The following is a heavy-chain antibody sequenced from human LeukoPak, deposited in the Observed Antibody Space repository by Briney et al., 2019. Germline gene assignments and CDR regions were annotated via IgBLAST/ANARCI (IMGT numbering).Heavy chain of an antibody. J-gene: IGHJ4*01. Sequence: SETLSLTCTVSGDSISGGTYYWGWIRQPPGKGLEWIANIHYTGSSYSAPSLKSRVIISVDPSKNQFSLNLRSVTAADTAVYYCARAPAHRTFSFHHWGHGSLVTVSS. CDR2: IHYTGSS. D-gene: IGHD3-16*01. V-gene: IGHV4-39*01. CDR1: GDSISGGTYY. CDR3: ARAPAHRTFSFHH.